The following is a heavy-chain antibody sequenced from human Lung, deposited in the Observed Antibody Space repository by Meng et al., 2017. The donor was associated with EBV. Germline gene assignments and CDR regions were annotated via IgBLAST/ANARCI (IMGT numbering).Heavy chain of an antibody. CDR2: IYWDDDK. J-gene: IGHJ4*02. V-gene: IGHV2-5*02. Sequence: QNTLYAAVPPVVRPPQTVTLTAPSSGVSSSPSGVGVGWVRQPPGKAREWLALIYWDDDKRYSPSLKSRLTITKDTSKNQVVLTMTNMDPVDTATYYCAHSTQSSGQRLSFDYWGQGTLVTVSS. D-gene: IGHD3-22*01. CDR1: GVSSSPSGVG. CDR3: AHSTQSSGQRLSFDY.